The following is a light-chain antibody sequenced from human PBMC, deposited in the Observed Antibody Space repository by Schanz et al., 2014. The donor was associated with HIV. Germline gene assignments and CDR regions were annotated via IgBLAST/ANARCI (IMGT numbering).Light chain of an antibody. Sequence: DMQLTQSPSSLSASVGDRVTITCRASQSISSYLNWYQQKPGKAPKLLIYAASSLQSGVPSRFSASGSGTDFTLTISSLQPDDFATYYCQQYDKYSYSFGQGTKLEIK. CDR2: AAS. CDR1: QSISSY. J-gene: IGKJ2*03. V-gene: IGKV1-39*01. CDR3: QQYDKYSYS.